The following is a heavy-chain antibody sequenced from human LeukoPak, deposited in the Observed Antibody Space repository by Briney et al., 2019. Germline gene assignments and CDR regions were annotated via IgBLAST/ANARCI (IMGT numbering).Heavy chain of an antibody. CDR2: ISYDGSNK. CDR1: EFTFSRNA. Sequence: GGSLRPSCAASEFTFSRNAMHWVRQAPGKGLEWVAVISYDGSNKYYADSVKGRFTISRDNSKDTLYLQTNSLRAEDTAVYYCARDRAVGCSGGSCYPIDYWGQGTLVTVSS. D-gene: IGHD2-15*01. J-gene: IGHJ4*02. V-gene: IGHV3-30*04. CDR3: ARDRAVGCSGGSCYPIDY.